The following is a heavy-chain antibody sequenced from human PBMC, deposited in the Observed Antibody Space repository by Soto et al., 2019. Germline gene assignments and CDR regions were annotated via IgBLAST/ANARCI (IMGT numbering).Heavy chain of an antibody. D-gene: IGHD2-15*01. V-gene: IGHV3-48*02. CDR3: AREGWPLLQTGMDV. J-gene: IGHJ6*02. Sequence: GGSLRLSXAASGFTFRSYSMNWVRQAPGKGLEWVSYISSSNRTINYADSVKGRFIISRDNAKNSLYLQMHSLRDEDTAVYYCAREGWPLLQTGMDVWGQGTTVTVSS. CDR1: GFTFRSYS. CDR2: ISSSNRTI.